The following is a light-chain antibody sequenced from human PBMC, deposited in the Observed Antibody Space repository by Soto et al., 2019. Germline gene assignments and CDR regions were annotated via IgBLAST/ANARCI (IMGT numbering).Light chain of an antibody. CDR1: QSVSSS. CDR2: GAS. Sequence: EMVMTQSPATLSVSPGERATLSCRASQSVSSSLAWYQQKPGQAPRLLIYGASTRATGIPARFSGSGSGTEFTLTISSLQSEDFAVYHCQQYNNWPQTFGQGTKVEIK. CDR3: QQYNNWPQT. V-gene: IGKV3-15*01. J-gene: IGKJ1*01.